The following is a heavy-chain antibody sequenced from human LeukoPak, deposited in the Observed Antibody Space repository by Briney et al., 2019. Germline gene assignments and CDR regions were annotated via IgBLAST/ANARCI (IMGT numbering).Heavy chain of an antibody. CDR3: AKDPPLRYFDWPIGDY. CDR1: GVTLSSYA. Sequence: GGSLRLSCAASGVTLSSYAMSWARQAPGKGLEWVSAISGSGGSTYYADSVKGRFTISRDNSKNTLYLQMNSLRAEDTAVYYCAKDPPLRYFDWPIGDYWGQGTLVTVSS. J-gene: IGHJ4*02. V-gene: IGHV3-23*01. D-gene: IGHD3-9*01. CDR2: ISGSGGST.